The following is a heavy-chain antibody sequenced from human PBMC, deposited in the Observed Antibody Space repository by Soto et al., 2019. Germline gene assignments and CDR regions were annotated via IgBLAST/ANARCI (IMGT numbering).Heavy chain of an antibody. CDR1: GGTFRNHV. CDR2: IIPIIGTP. V-gene: IGHV1-69*01. CDR3: ARDLEFRDGNISHLDF. J-gene: IGHJ4*02. Sequence: QVQLVQSGAEVKKPGSSVKVSCKASGGTFRNHVFNWVRQAPGQGLEWMGGIIPIIGTPNYAPKFQGRVTITADASTNTVYLEVSSLRSQDTAVYFCARDLEFRDGNISHLDFWGQGTLVTVSS. D-gene: IGHD3-3*01.